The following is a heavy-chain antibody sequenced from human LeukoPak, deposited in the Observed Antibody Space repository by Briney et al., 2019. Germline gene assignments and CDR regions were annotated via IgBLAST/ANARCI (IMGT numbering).Heavy chain of an antibody. CDR2: IYSGGST. V-gene: IGHV3-53*01. CDR1: RFTASSNY. Sequence: GQSLRPSCAASRFTASSNYMSWVRQAAGEGLGWVSVIYSGGSTYYADSVKGRFTISRDNSKSTLYLQMNSLRAEDTAVYYCARSFSSSLIYFDYWGQGTLVTVSS. CDR3: ARSFSSSLIYFDY. J-gene: IGHJ4*02. D-gene: IGHD6-13*01.